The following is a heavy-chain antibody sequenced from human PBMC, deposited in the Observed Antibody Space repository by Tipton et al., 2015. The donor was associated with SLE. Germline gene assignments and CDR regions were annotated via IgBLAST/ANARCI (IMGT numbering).Heavy chain of an antibody. CDR2: IHYSGST. D-gene: IGHD1-26*01. CDR3: ARVREVGAPRGCYLDV. Sequence: TLSLTCNVSGGSISSGRYYWGWIRQPPGKGLEWIGSIHYSGSTYYNPSLKSRVTISVDTSKNQFSLKLSSVTAADTAVFHCARVREVGAPRGCYLDVWGKGTTVTVSS. J-gene: IGHJ6*04. CDR1: GGSISSGRYY. V-gene: IGHV4-39*07.